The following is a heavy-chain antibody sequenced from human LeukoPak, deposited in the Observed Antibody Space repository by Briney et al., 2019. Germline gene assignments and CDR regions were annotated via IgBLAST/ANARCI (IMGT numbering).Heavy chain of an antibody. CDR1: GYTFTGYY. V-gene: IGHV1-2*02. CDR3: ARAARVRVGATGKIDY. D-gene: IGHD1-26*01. Sequence: ASVKVSCKASGYTFTGYYMHWVRQAPGQGLEWMGWINPNSGGTNYAQKFQGGVTMTRDTSISTAYMELSRLRTDDTAVYYCARAARVRVGATGKIDYWGQGTLVTVSS. CDR2: INPNSGGT. J-gene: IGHJ4*02.